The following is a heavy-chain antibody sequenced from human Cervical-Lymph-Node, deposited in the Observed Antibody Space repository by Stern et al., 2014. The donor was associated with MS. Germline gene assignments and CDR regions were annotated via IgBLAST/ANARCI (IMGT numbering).Heavy chain of an antibody. CDR2: TGGGGLGT. V-gene: IGHV3-23*04. Sequence: EVQLVESGGGLVQPGGSRRLSCTASGFSFKDYAMSWVRQAPGKGLEWVSITGGGGLGTNYADSVKGRFTISRDNSENTLYLQMHSLRAEDTAIYYCAKQYFDSSGYSYYYGMDVWGQGTTVTVSS. J-gene: IGHJ6*02. CDR1: GFSFKDYA. CDR3: AKQYFDSSGYSYYYGMDV. D-gene: IGHD3-22*01.